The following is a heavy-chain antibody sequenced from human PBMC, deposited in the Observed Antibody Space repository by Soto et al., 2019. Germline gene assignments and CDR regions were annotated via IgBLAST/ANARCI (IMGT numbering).Heavy chain of an antibody. V-gene: IGHV3-23*01. CDR1: GFTFSSYA. D-gene: IGHD3-3*01. Sequence: EEQLLESGGDLVQPGGSLKLSCAASGFTFSSYAMNWVRQAPGKGLEWVSSINGNGRKTSYADSVRGRFTISRDNSKKTLFLHVNSLRAEDTAVYSRVKERTFDFWTAYRYYAMEIWGQGTTVTVS. CDR3: VKERTFDFWTAYRYYAMEI. J-gene: IGHJ6*02. CDR2: INGNGRKT.